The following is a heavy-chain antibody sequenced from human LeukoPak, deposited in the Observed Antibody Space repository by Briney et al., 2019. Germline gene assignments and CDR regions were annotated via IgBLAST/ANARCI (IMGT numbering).Heavy chain of an antibody. Sequence: ASVKVSCKASGYTFTVYYMHWVRQAPGQGLEWMGWINPNSGGTNYEQKFQGWVTMTRDTSISTAYMELSRLRSDDTAVYYCARDRGAYYYGSGSYYNLYYFDYWGQGTLVTVSS. CDR3: ARDRGAYYYGSGSYYNLYYFDY. J-gene: IGHJ4*02. V-gene: IGHV1-2*04. CDR1: GYTFTVYY. D-gene: IGHD3-10*01. CDR2: INPNSGGT.